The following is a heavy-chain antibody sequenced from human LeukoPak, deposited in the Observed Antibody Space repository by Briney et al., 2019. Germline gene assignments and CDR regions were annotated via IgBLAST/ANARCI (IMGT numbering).Heavy chain of an antibody. Sequence: GESLKISCNDSGYXFTSYWIGWARQMPGKGLEWMGIIYPGDSDTRYSPSFQGQVTISADKSINTAYLQWSSLKASDTAIYYCARRGEAMDPFDYWGQGTLVTVSS. CDR1: GYXFTSYW. CDR2: IYPGDSDT. V-gene: IGHV5-51*01. J-gene: IGHJ4*02. D-gene: IGHD5-18*01. CDR3: ARRGEAMDPFDY.